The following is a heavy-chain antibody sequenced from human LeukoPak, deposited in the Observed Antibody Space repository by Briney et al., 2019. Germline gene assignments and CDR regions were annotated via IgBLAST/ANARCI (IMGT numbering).Heavy chain of an antibody. CDR3: ARGNYGSGSPYYYYGMDV. V-gene: IGHV3-13*01. CDR1: GFTFSSYD. D-gene: IGHD3-10*01. Sequence: GGSLRLSCAASGFTFSSYDMHWVRQATGKGLEWASAIGTAGDTYYPGSVKGRFTISRENAKNSLYLQMNSLRAGDTAVYYCARGNYGSGSPYYYYGMDVWGQGTTVTVSS. CDR2: IGTAGDT. J-gene: IGHJ6*02.